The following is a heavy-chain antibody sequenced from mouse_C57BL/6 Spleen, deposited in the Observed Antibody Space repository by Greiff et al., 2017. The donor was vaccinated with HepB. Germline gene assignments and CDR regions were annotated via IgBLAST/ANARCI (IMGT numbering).Heavy chain of an antibody. Sequence: QVQLQQSGPELVKPGASVKISCKASGYAFSSSWMNWVKQRPGKGLEWIGRIYPGDGDTNYNGKFKGKATLTADKSSSTAYLQHSSLTSEDYAVYFCSVNYYGSRYWDFDVWGTGTTVTVSS. J-gene: IGHJ1*03. D-gene: IGHD1-1*01. V-gene: IGHV1-82*01. CDR2: IYPGDGDT. CDR3: SVNYYGSRYWDFDV. CDR1: GYAFSSSW.